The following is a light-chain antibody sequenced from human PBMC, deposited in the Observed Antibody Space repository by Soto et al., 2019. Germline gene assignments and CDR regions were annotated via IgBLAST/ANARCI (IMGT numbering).Light chain of an antibody. V-gene: IGKV3-11*01. CDR3: QQRSNWPPYT. CDR2: DAA. CDR1: QSVSSY. J-gene: IGKJ2*01. Sequence: EIVLTQSPATLSLSPGERATLYCRASQSVSSYLAWYQQKPGQAPRLLIYDAANRATGIPARLSGSGSGTDFTLTISSLEPEDFAVYYCQQRSNWPPYTFGQGTKLEIK.